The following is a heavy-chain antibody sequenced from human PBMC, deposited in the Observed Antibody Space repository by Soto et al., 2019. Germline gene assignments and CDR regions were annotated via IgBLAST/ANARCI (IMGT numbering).Heavy chain of an antibody. V-gene: IGHV1-69*13. CDR3: TSSSSSPFDAFAI. D-gene: IGHD6-6*01. CDR2: IIPIFGTA. Sequence: GASVKVSCKASGGTFSSYAISWVRQAPGQGLEWMGGIIPIFGTANYAQKFQGRVTITADESTSTAYMELSSLRSEDTAVYYCTSSSSSPFDAFAIWGQGTMVTVSS. CDR1: GGTFSSYA. J-gene: IGHJ3*02.